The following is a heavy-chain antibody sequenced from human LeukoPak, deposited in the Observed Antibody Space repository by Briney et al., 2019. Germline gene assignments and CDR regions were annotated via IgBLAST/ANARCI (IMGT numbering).Heavy chain of an antibody. J-gene: IGHJ6*02. D-gene: IGHD4-23*01. Sequence: GGSLRLSCAASGFTVSSNYMSWVRQAPGKGLEWVSVIYSGGSTYYADSVKGRFTISRDNSKNTLYLQMNSLRAEDTAVYYCASNHGGNSGLGYYYYGMDVWGRGTTVTVS. CDR1: GFTVSSNY. V-gene: IGHV3-66*01. CDR2: IYSGGST. CDR3: ASNHGGNSGLGYYYYGMDV.